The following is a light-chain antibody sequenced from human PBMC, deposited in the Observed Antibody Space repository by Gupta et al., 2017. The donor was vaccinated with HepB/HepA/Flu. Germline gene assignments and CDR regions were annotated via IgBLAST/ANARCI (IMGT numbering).Light chain of an antibody. V-gene: IGLV1-44*01. CDR3: AAWDDSLNGEV. Sequence: QSVLTPPPSVSGTPGQRVSVSCSGSGSNIGVNAVNWYQQLPGAAPNHLIYTTTKRPSGVPDRFSASKSGASASLAISGLQSEDEADYYCAAWDDSLNGEVFGGGTKLTVL. CDR1: GSNIGVNA. CDR2: TTT. J-gene: IGLJ2*01.